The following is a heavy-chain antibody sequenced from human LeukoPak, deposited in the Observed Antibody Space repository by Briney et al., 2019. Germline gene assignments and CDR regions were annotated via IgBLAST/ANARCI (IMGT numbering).Heavy chain of an antibody. D-gene: IGHD1-26*01. CDR2: IWYDGSNK. V-gene: IGHV3-33*01. CDR3: ARSIVGATKLDY. CDR1: GFTFSSHG. J-gene: IGHJ4*02. Sequence: PGGSLRLSCAASGFTFSSHGMHWVRQAPGKGLEWVAVIWYDGSNKYYADSVKGRFTISRDNSKNTLYPQMNSLRAEDTAVYYCARSIVGATKLDYWGQGTLVTVSS.